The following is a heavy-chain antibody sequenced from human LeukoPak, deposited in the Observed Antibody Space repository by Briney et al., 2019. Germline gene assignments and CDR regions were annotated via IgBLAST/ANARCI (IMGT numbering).Heavy chain of an antibody. CDR1: GFTFSNAW. CDR2: IKSKTDGGTT. V-gene: IGHV3-15*01. CDR3: TTDITMVRGTVS. D-gene: IGHD3-10*01. Sequence: GGSLRLSCAASGFTFSNAWMSWVRQAPGKGLEWVGRIKSKTDGGTTDYAAPVKGRFTISRDDSKNTLYLQMNSLKTEDTAVYYCTTDITMVRGTVSWGQGTLVTVSS. J-gene: IGHJ5*02.